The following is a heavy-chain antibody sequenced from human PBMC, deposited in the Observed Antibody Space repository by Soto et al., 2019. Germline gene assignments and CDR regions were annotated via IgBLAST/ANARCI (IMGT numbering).Heavy chain of an antibody. Sequence: EVQLLESGGGLVQPGGSLILSCAASGFTFSTYAMTWVRQAPGKGLAWVSAISARGGSTYYEDSVKGRFTISRDNSTNTPYLQMNSLRVEDTAVYYCAKVGFPYSYGYLFYYWGQGTLVTVSS. V-gene: IGHV3-23*01. J-gene: IGHJ4*02. D-gene: IGHD5-18*01. CDR3: AKVGFPYSYGYLFYY. CDR2: ISARGGST. CDR1: GFTFSTYA.